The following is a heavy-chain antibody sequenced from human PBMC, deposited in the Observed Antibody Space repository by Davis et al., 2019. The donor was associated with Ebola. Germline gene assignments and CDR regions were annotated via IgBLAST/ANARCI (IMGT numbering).Heavy chain of an antibody. CDR3: AKQWYSSGWYYYYGMDV. Sequence: PGGSLRLSCAASRFTFSNYWMHWVRQAPGKGLVWVSRINSDGSIITYADSVKGRFTISRDNSRNTLYLQMNSLRAEDTAVYYCAKQWYSSGWYYYYGMDVWGQGTMVTVSS. J-gene: IGHJ6*02. CDR1: RFTFSNYW. D-gene: IGHD6-19*01. V-gene: IGHV3-74*01. CDR2: INSDGSII.